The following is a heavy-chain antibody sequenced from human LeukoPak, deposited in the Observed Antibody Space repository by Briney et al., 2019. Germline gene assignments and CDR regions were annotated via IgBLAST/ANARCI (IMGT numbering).Heavy chain of an antibody. CDR1: GYTFTSYG. D-gene: IGHD2-8*01. V-gene: IGHV1-18*01. CDR3: ASIQLERRPILAGQAYCTNGVCPYYYYYYYMDV. J-gene: IGHJ6*03. CDR2: ISAYNGNT. Sequence: GASVKVSCKASGYTFTSYGISWVRQAPGQGLEWMGWISAYNGNTNYAQKLQGRVTMTTDTSTSTAYMELRSLRSDDTAVYYCASIQLERRPILAGQAYCTNGVCPYYYYYYYMDVWGKGTTVTVSS.